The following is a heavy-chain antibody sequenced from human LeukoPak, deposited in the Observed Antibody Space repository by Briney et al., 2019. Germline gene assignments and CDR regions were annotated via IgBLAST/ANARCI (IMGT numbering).Heavy chain of an antibody. CDR1: GGSISSYY. Sequence: SETLSLTCTVSGGSISSYYWSWIRQPPGKGLEWIGYIYYSGSTNYNPSLKSRVTISVDTSKNQFSLKLSSVTAADTAVYYCARVPPISWVLDYWGQESLVTV. CDR2: IYYSGST. D-gene: IGHD2-21*01. CDR3: ARVPPISWVLDY. J-gene: IGHJ4*02. V-gene: IGHV4-59*01.